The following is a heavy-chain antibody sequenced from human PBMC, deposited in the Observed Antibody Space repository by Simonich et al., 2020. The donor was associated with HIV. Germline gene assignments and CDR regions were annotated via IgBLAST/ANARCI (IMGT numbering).Heavy chain of an antibody. CDR2: MNPNSGNT. V-gene: IGHV1-8*03. Sequence: QVQLVQSGAEVKKPGASVKVSCKASGYTFTSYDINWVRQATVQGLKWMGRMNPNSGNTDYAQKFQGRVTITRDTSISTAYMELSSLRSEDTAVYYCARVQRWFDPWGQGTLVTVSS. J-gene: IGHJ5*02. CDR3: ARVQRWFDP. CDR1: GYTFTSYD.